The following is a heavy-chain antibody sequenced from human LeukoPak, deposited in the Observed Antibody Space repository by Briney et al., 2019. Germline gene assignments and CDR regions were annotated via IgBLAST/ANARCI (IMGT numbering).Heavy chain of an antibody. CDR2: IKQDGSEK. J-gene: IGHJ3*02. D-gene: IGHD3-22*01. V-gene: IGHV3-7*05. Sequence: PGGSLRLSCAASGFTFSSYWMSWVRQAPGKGLEWVANIKQDGSEKYYVHSVKGRFTISRDNAKNSLYLQMNSLRAEDTAVYYCARDSSGYWVDAFDIWGQGTMVTVSS. CDR1: GFTFSSYW. CDR3: ARDSSGYWVDAFDI.